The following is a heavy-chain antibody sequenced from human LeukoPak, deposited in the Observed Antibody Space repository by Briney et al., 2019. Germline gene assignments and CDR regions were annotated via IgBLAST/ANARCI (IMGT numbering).Heavy chain of an antibody. V-gene: IGHV3-11*04. CDR1: GFTFSDNY. J-gene: IGHJ3*01. CDR2: ISSSGNTT. CDR3: ARVTVADPLGAFDL. Sequence: PGGSLRLSCAASGFTFSDNYMSWIRQAPGKGLEWVSYISSSGNTTYNADSVKGRFSITRDNAKNTIHLQMKSLRAEDTAVYYCARVTVADPLGAFDLWGQGTMVTVSS. D-gene: IGHD2-21*01.